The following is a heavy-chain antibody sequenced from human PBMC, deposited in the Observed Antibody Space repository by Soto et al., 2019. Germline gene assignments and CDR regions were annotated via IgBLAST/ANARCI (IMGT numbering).Heavy chain of an antibody. CDR2: IIPIFGTA. J-gene: IGHJ4*02. CDR3: ALWSGYSGYYPAHFDY. CDR1: GGTFSSYA. V-gene: IGHV1-69*13. D-gene: IGHD5-12*01. Sequence: SVKVSFKASGGTFSSYAISWVRQAPGQGLDWIGGIIPIFGTANYAQKFQGRVTITADESTSTAYMELSSLRSEDTAVYYCALWSGYSGYYPAHFDYWGQGTLVTVSS.